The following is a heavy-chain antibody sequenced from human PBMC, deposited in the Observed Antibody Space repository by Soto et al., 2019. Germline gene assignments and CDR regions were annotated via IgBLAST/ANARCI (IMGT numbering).Heavy chain of an antibody. CDR3: ARVMTKWAEKWFDP. CDR2: ISAYNGNT. V-gene: IGHV1-18*01. Sequence: APAQVCCEDSLEAFASKGSRCVRQAPGQGLEWMGWISAYNGNTNYAQKLQGRVTMTTDTSTSTAYMELRSLRSDDTAVYYCARVMTKWAEKWFDPSGQGKRVTVPS. D-gene: IGHD1-26*01. CDR1: LEAFASKG. J-gene: IGHJ5*02.